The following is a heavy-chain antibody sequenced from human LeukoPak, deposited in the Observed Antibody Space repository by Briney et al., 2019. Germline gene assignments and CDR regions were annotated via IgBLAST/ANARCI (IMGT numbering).Heavy chain of an antibody. CDR2: IKSKTDGGTT. V-gene: IGHV3-15*01. D-gene: IGHD3-16*01. J-gene: IGHJ4*02. CDR1: GFTFSNAW. Sequence: GGSLRLSCAASGFTFSNAWMSWVRQATGKGLEWVGRIKSKTDGGTTDYAAPVKGRFTISRDDSKNTLYLQMNSLKTEDTAVYYCTTDPDYVWGSYNYWGQGTLVTVSS. CDR3: TTDPDYVWGSYNY.